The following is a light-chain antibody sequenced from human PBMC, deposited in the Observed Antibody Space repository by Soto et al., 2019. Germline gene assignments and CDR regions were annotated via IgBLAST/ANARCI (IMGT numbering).Light chain of an antibody. J-gene: IGKJ1*01. CDR2: DAS. Sequence: AIQLTQSPSSLSASVGDRVTITSRSSQGISSALAWYQHKPGKAPKLLIYDASNLDSGVPSRFSGSGSGTEFSLTISNLQADDCATYYCQQYENYWTFGQGTKVDIK. CDR1: QGISSA. V-gene: IGKV1D-13*01. CDR3: QQYENYWT.